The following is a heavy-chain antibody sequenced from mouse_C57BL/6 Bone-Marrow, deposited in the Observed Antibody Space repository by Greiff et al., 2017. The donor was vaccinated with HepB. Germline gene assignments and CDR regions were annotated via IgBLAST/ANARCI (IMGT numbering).Heavy chain of an antibody. J-gene: IGHJ1*03. CDR2: INYDGSST. D-gene: IGHD3-3*01. CDR3: ARDGGDVSYWYFDV. Sequence: EVKVVESEGGLVQPGSSMKLSCTASGFTFSDYYMAWVRQVPEKGLEWVANINYDGSSTYYLDSLKSRFIISGDNAKNILYLQMSSLKSEDTATYYCARDGGDVSYWYFDVWGTGTTVTVSS. V-gene: IGHV5-16*01. CDR1: GFTFSDYY.